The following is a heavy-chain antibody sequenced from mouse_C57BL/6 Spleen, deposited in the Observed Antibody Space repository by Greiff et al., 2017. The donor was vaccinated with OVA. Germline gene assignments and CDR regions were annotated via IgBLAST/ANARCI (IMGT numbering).Heavy chain of an antibody. D-gene: IGHD2-4*01. CDR1: GYSITSGYY. J-gene: IGHJ4*01. CDR3: ARERDYDYDSYYAMDY. CDR2: ISYDGSN. Sequence: EVKLEESGPGLVKPSQSLSLTCSVTGYSITSGYYWNWIRQFPGNKLEWMGYISYDGSNNYNPSLKNRISITRDTSKNQFFLKLNSVTTEDTATYYCARERDYDYDSYYAMDYWGQGTSVTVSS. V-gene: IGHV3-6*01.